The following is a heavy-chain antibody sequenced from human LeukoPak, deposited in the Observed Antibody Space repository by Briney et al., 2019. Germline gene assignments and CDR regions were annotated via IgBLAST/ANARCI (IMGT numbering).Heavy chain of an antibody. D-gene: IGHD6-13*01. V-gene: IGHV1-69*13. CDR3: ARANKPYSSSRDLDY. CDR2: IIPIFGTA. J-gene: IGHJ4*02. Sequence: ASVKVSCKASGGTFSSYAISWVRQAPGQGLEWMGGIIPIFGTANYAQKFQGRVTITADESTSTAYMELSSLRSEDTAVYYCARANKPYSSSRDLDYWGQGTLVTVSS. CDR1: GGTFSSYA.